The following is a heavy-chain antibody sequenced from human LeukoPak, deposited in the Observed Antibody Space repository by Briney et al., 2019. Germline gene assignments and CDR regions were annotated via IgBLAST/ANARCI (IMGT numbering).Heavy chain of an antibody. J-gene: IGHJ4*02. Sequence: PSETLSLTCTVSGGSISSYYWSWIRQPPGKGLEWSGYIYYSGSTNYNPSLKSRVTISVDTSKNQFSLKLSSVTAADTAVYYCARHGPTKSFRANFDYWGQGTLVTVSS. CDR3: ARHGPTKSFRANFDY. V-gene: IGHV4-59*08. D-gene: IGHD1-14*01. CDR2: IYYSGST. CDR1: GGSISSYY.